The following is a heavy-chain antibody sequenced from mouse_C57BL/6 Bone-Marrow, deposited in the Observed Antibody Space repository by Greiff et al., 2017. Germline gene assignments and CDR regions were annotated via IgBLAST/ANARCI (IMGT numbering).Heavy chain of an antibody. Sequence: EVKLMESGGGLVQPGGSLKLSCAASGFTFSDYYMYWVRQTPEKRLEWVAYISNGGGSTYYPDTVKGRFTISRDNAKNTLYLQMSRLKSEDTAMYYCARQGIYYGNYFDYWGQGTTLTVSS. J-gene: IGHJ2*01. D-gene: IGHD2-1*01. CDR2: ISNGGGST. CDR3: ARQGIYYGNYFDY. V-gene: IGHV5-12*01. CDR1: GFTFSDYY.